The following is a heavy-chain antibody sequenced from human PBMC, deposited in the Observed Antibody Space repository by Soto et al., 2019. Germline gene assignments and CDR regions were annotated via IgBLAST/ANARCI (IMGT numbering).Heavy chain of an antibody. J-gene: IGHJ6*02. CDR2: INHSGTT. CDR1: GGSFSGYY. V-gene: IGHV4-34*01. CDR3: GRGKVGATTQFYHYGLDV. Sequence: PSETLSLTCAVYGGSFSGYYWSWIRQPPGKGLEWIGEINHSGTTNYNPSLKSRVTMSVDTSKNQFSLKLNSVTAADMAVYYGGRGKVGATTQFYHYGLDVRGQGTTVPVS. D-gene: IGHD1-26*01.